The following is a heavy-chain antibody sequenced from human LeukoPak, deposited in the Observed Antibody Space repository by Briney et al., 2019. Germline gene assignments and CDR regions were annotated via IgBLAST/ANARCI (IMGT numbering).Heavy chain of an antibody. CDR3: ARAGHSSSWYRDAFDI. J-gene: IGHJ3*02. V-gene: IGHV4-59*12. D-gene: IGHD6-13*01. Sequence: SETLSLTCTVSGGSISSYYWSWIRQPPGKGLEWIGYIYYSGSANYNPSLKSRVTISVDTSKNQFSLKLSSVTAADTAVYYCARAGHSSSWYRDAFDIWGQGTMVTVSS. CDR2: IYYSGSA. CDR1: GGSISSYY.